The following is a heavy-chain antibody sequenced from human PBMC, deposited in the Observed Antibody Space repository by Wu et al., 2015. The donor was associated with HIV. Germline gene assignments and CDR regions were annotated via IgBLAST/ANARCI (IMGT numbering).Heavy chain of an antibody. CDR2: MNPNSGNT. CDR3: TTSATGSGWFDP. CDR1: GYTFTTFD. V-gene: IGHV1-8*01. J-gene: IGHJ5*02. Sequence: QVQLVQSGAEVRKPGASVRVSCKASGYTFTTFDINWVRQATGQGLEWMGWMNPNSGNTGYAQKFRGRVTMTRDTSISTAYVELSSLTSEDTAVYYCTTSATGSGWFDPGAREPWSPSP. D-gene: IGHD3-10*01.